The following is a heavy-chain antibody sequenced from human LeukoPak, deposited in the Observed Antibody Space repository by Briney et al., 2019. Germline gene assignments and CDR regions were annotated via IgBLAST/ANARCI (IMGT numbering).Heavy chain of an antibody. V-gene: IGHV4-39*01. J-gene: IGHJ4*02. Sequence: NPSETLSLTCTVSGGSISISTYFWGWIRQPPGKGLEWIGSIYYSGNTYYNPSLKSRVTISVDTSKNQFSLKLSSATAADTAVYYCARVYYDSSGPLDYWGQGTLVTVSS. CDR3: ARVYYDSSGPLDY. D-gene: IGHD3-22*01. CDR2: IYYSGNT. CDR1: GGSISISTYF.